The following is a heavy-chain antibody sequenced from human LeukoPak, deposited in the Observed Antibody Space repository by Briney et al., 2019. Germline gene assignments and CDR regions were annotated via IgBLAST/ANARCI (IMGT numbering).Heavy chain of an antibody. CDR1: GCTVSTNY. Sequence: GGSLRLSCAASGCTVSTNYMSWVRQAPGKGLEWVSVIYSDGRTYYADSVKGRFTISRDNSKNTLYLQMNSLRAEDTAVYCCARDYAFDIWGQGTMVTVSS. J-gene: IGHJ3*02. CDR3: ARDYAFDI. V-gene: IGHV3-53*01. CDR2: IYSDGRT.